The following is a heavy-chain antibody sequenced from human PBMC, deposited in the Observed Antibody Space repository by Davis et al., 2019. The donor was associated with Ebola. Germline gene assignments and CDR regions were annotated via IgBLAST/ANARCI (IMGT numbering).Heavy chain of an antibody. CDR3: ARWAVITPTAWDY. V-gene: IGHV1-18*01. CDR2: ISAYNGNT. J-gene: IGHJ4*02. CDR1: GYTFKNYA. Sequence: ASVKVSCKASGYTFKNYAISWVRQAPGQGLEWMGWISAYNGNTNYAQILQGRVTMTTDTSTNTAYMELRSLKSDDTAVYYCARWAVITPTAWDYWGQGTLVTVSS. D-gene: IGHD4-23*01.